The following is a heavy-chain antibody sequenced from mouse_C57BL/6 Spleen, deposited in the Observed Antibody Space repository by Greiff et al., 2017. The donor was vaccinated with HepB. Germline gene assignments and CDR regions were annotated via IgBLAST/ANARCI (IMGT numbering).Heavy chain of an antibody. CDR2: IYPGGGYT. Sequence: QVHVKQSGAELVRPGTSVKMSCKASGYTFTNYWIGWAKQRPGHGLEWIGDIYPGGGYTNYNEKFKGKATLTADKSSSTAYMQFSSLTSEDSAIYYCARRNDGPYYFDYWGQGTTLTVSS. CDR1: GYTFTNYW. V-gene: IGHV1-63*01. CDR3: ARRNDGPYYFDY. D-gene: IGHD2-3*01. J-gene: IGHJ2*01.